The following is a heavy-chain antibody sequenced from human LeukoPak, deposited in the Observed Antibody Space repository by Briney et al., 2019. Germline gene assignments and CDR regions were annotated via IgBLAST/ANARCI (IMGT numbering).Heavy chain of an antibody. D-gene: IGHD4-17*01. J-gene: IGHJ3*02. CDR3: AREVTNDAFDI. Sequence: GGSLRLSCAASGFTFSTYGMHWVRQAPGKGLEWVAFIWYDGSNKYYADSVKGRFTISRDNSKNTLFLQINSLRAEDTAVYYCAREVTNDAFDIWGQGTKVTVSS. CDR1: GFTFSTYG. CDR2: IWYDGSNK. V-gene: IGHV3-33*01.